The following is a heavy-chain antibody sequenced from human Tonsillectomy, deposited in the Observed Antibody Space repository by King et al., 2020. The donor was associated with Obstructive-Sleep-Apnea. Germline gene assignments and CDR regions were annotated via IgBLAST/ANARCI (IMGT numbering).Heavy chain of an antibody. CDR1: GVTFSSYG. J-gene: IGHJ4*02. CDR3: TKETEFCSGGSCYSDYFDY. Sequence: VQLVESGGGVVQPGRSLRLSCAASGVTFSSYGMHWVRQAPGKGLEWVAFIQYHGCNQYYAVSVKGRFNIPRDNSKNTLYLQMNSLRADDTAVYYCTKETEFCSGGSCYSDYFDYWGQGTLVTVSS. V-gene: IGHV3-30*02. CDR2: IQYHGCNQ. D-gene: IGHD2-15*01.